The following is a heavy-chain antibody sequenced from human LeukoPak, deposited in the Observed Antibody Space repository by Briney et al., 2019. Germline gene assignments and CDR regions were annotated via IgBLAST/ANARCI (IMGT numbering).Heavy chain of an antibody. CDR3: TRDIEATVGAGVFDY. Sequence: GASVKVSCKASGYSFTNYYIHWVRQAPGQGLEWMGIINPSGGSTSYAQKFQGRVTMTRDTSTSTVYMEVSSLRSEDTAVYYFTRDIEATVGAGVFDYWGQGTLVTVSS. CDR1: GYSFTNYY. V-gene: IGHV1-46*03. CDR2: INPSGGST. D-gene: IGHD1-26*01. J-gene: IGHJ4*02.